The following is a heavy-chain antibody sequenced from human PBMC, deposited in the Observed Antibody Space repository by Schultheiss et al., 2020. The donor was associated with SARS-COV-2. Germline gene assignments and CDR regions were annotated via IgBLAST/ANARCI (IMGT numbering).Heavy chain of an antibody. CDR3: ARDHDFWSGYSYYYMDV. Sequence: SETLSLTCSVSGGSISSNYWNWIRQPPGKGLEWIGYIYYSGSTNYNPSLKSRVTISVDTSKNQFSLKLSSVTAADTAVYYCARDHDFWSGYSYYYMDVWGKGTTVTVSS. J-gene: IGHJ6*03. D-gene: IGHD3-3*01. CDR1: GGSISSNY. V-gene: IGHV4-59*12. CDR2: IYYSGST.